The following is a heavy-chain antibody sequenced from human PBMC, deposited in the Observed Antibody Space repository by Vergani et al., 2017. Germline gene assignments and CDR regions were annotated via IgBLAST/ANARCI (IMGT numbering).Heavy chain of an antibody. V-gene: IGHV1-69*01. Sequence: QVQLVQSFAEVKKPGSSVKVSCKASGGTFSSYAISWVRHAPGQGLEWMGGIIPIFGTANYAQKFQGRVTITADESTSTAYMELSSLRFEDTAVYYCAVLGYCSSTSCYRHGMDVWGQGTTVTVSS. CDR3: AVLGYCSSTSCYRHGMDV. D-gene: IGHD2-2*01. J-gene: IGHJ6*02. CDR1: GGTFSSYA. CDR2: IIPIFGTA.